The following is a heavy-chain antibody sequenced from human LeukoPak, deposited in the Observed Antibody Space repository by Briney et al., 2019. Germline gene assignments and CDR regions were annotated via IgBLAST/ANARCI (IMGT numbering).Heavy chain of an antibody. CDR1: GFTFSSYG. J-gene: IGHJ6*04. Sequence: GGSLRLFCAASGFTFSSYGMHWVRQAPGKGLEWVAFIRYDGSNKYYADSVKGRFTISRDNSKNTLYLQMNSLRAEDTAVYYCAKDLGVPAAMFCMDVWGKGTTVTISS. CDR3: AKDLGVPAAMFCMDV. D-gene: IGHD2-2*01. V-gene: IGHV3-30*02. CDR2: IRYDGSNK.